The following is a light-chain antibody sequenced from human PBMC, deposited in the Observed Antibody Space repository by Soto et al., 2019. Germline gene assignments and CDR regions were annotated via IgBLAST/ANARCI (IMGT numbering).Light chain of an antibody. CDR1: SSNIGAGYN. Sequence: QSVLTQLPSVSGAPGQRVTISCIGGSSNIGAGYNVHWYQQLPGTAPKLLISGDNNRPSGVPDRFSGSKSGTSASLAITGLQDEDEADYYCQSYDRSLSGSRVVFGGGTKLTVL. CDR2: GDN. V-gene: IGLV1-40*01. CDR3: QSYDRSLSGSRVV. J-gene: IGLJ2*01.